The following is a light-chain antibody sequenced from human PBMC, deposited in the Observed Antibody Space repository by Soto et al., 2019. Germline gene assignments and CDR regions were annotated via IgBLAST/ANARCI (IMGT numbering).Light chain of an antibody. CDR2: AAS. Sequence: EIELTQSPSFLSASLGDRCTPTGRASQGISSYLAWYQQKPGKAPRLLIYAASTWQSGVPARFSGSGSGTEFTLTISSLQPEDFATYYCQQLNSSPALTVGGGTQVEIK. CDR1: QGISSY. CDR3: QQLNSSPALT. V-gene: IGKV1-9*01. J-gene: IGKJ4*01.